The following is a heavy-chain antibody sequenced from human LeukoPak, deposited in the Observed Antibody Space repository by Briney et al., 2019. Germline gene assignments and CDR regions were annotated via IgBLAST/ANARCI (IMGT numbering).Heavy chain of an antibody. CDR2: TYHRSTWYN. D-gene: IGHD2-2*01. J-gene: IGHJ5*02. CDR3: ARRLTQYDCFDP. Sequence: SQTLSLTCAISGDSVSSNSVTWNWIRQSPSRGLEWLGRTYHRSTWYNDYAVSVRGRITVNPDTSKNQFSLHLNSVTPEDTAVYYCARRLTQYDCFDPWGQGILVAVSS. CDR1: GDSVSSNSVT. V-gene: IGHV6-1*01.